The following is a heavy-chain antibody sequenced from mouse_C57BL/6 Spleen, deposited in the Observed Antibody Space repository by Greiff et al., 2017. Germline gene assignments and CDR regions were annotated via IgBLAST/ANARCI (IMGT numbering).Heavy chain of an antibody. J-gene: IGHJ1*03. CDR3: ARFITLHWYFDV. CDR1: GFTFSSYA. D-gene: IGHD1-1*01. V-gene: IGHV5-4*03. CDR2: ISDGGSYT. Sequence: EVKVVESGGGLVKPGGSLKLSCAASGFTFSSYAMSWVRQTPEKRLEWVATISDGGSYTYYPDNVKGRFTISRDNAKNNLYLQMSHLKSEDTAMYYCARFITLHWYFDVWGTGTTVTVSS.